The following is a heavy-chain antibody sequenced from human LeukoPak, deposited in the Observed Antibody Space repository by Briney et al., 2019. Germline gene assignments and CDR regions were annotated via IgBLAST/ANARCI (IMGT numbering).Heavy chain of an antibody. CDR3: ARDHYYDILTGYYPPLYYGMDV. J-gene: IGHJ6*04. CDR1: GYTFTSYG. CDR2: ISAYNGNT. Sequence: ASVKVSCKASGYTFTSYGISWVRQAPGQGLEWMGWISAYNGNTNYAQKLQGRVTMTTDTSTSTAYMGLRSLRSDDTVVYYCARDHYYDILTGYYPPLYYGMDVWGKGTTVTVSS. D-gene: IGHD3-9*01. V-gene: IGHV1-18*04.